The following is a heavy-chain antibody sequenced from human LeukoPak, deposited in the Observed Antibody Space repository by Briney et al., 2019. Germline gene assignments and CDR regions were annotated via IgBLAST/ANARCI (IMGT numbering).Heavy chain of an antibody. V-gene: IGHV1-2*02. CDR3: ARDLYSKQDYYYYYYMDV. D-gene: IGHD4-11*01. CDR1: GYTFTGYY. J-gene: IGHJ6*03. Sequence: ASVKVSCKASGYTFTGYYMHWVRQAPGQGLEWMGWINPNSGGTNYAQKFQGRVTMTRDTSISTAYMELGRLRSDDTAVYYCARDLYSKQDYYYYYYMDVWGKGTTVTVSS. CDR2: INPNSGGT.